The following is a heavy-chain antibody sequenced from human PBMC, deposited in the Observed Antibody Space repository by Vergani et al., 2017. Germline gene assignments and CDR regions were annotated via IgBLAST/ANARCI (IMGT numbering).Heavy chain of an antibody. D-gene: IGHD6-19*01. CDR1: GYSISSGYY. CDR3: ARQAXRAVAPRKIYYFDY. CDR2: IYHSGST. J-gene: IGHJ4*02. Sequence: QVQLQESGPGLVKPSETLSLTCAVSGYSISSGYYWGWIRHPPGKGLEWIGSIYHSGSTYYNPSLKSRVTISVDTSKNQFSLKLSSVTAADTAVYYCARQAXRAVAPRKIYYFDYWGQGTLVTVSS. V-gene: IGHV4-38-2*01.